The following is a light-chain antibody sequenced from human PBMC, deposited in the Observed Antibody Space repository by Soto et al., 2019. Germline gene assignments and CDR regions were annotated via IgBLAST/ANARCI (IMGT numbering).Light chain of an antibody. CDR1: QTISSW. Sequence: DIQMTQSPSTLSGSVGDRVTITCRASQTISSWLAWYQQTPGKAPKLLLRGASSLHRGVPSRFSGGGAGTEFTLTISSLQPEDFDTYYCQQTSAFPRTLGPGPKVDI. V-gene: IGKV1-5*01. J-gene: IGKJ3*01. CDR3: QQTSAFPRT. CDR2: GAS.